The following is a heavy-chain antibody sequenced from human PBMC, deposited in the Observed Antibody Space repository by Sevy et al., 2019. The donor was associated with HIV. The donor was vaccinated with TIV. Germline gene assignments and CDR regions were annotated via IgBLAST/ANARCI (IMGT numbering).Heavy chain of an antibody. CDR1: GGSIRSYY. D-gene: IGHD3-3*01. V-gene: IGHV4-59*12. Sequence: SETLSLTCTVSGGSIRSYYWSWIRQPPGKGLEWIGYIYHSESTKYNPSLKSRVTISADTSKNQFSLKLTSVTAADTAVYYCARSSPPGYYDFWSGLSKDAFDIWGQGTMVTVSS. J-gene: IGHJ3*02. CDR3: ARSSPPGYYDFWSGLSKDAFDI. CDR2: IYHSEST.